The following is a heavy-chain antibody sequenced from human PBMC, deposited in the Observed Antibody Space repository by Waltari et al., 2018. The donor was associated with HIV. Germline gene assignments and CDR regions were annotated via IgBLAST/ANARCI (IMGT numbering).Heavy chain of an antibody. CDR2: IHYSGST. D-gene: IGHD2-2*02. CDR3: ARIHTAVTYLLDS. Sequence: QLQLQESGPSLVKPSETLSLNCAVSGCSLIGSFYQWGWVRQPPGKGLEWIGSIHYSGSTYYNPSLTSRLTISIDTSKNHFSLRLTSVTAADTSVYYCARIHTAVTYLLDSWGQGTLVTVSS. V-gene: IGHV4-39*01. CDR1: GCSLIGSFYQ. J-gene: IGHJ4*02.